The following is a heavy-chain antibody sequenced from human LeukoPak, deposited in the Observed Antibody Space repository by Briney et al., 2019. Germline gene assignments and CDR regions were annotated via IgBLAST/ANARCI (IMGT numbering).Heavy chain of an antibody. V-gene: IGHV3-30-3*01. Sequence: GGSLRLSCAASGFTFSGYAMNWVRQAPGKGLDWVALISKDGNIKFYTDSVKGRFTISRDNSRNTLYLQMNNLRPEDTGVYYCARDPIVGAKGNWFDPWGQGTLVTVSS. CDR1: GFTFSGYA. D-gene: IGHD1-26*01. CDR2: ISKDGNIK. J-gene: IGHJ5*02. CDR3: ARDPIVGAKGNWFDP.